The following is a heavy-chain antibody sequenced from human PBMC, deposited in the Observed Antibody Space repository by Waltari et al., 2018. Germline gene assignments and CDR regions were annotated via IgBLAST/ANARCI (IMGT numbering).Heavy chain of an antibody. V-gene: IGHV3-7*03. J-gene: IGHJ4*02. CDR2: IKQDGSEK. CDR1: GFTFSSYW. CDR3: ARGSLGYYDSSGYWGY. D-gene: IGHD3-22*01. Sequence: EVQLVESGGGLVQPGGSLRLSCAASGFTFSSYWMSWVSQDPGKGLEWVANIKQDGSEKYYVDSVKGRFTISRDNAKNSLYLQMNSLRAEDTAVYYCARGSLGYYDSSGYWGYWGQGTLVTVSS.